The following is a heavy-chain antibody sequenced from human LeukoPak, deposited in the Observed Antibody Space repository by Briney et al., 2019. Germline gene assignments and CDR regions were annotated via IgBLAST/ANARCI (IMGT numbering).Heavy chain of an antibody. V-gene: IGHV4-39*01. CDR3: ARRRKVRGVTIMPLYYFDY. CDR1: GGSISSSSYY. D-gene: IGHD3-10*01. CDR2: IYYSGST. Sequence: PSETLSLTCTVSGGSISSSSYYWGWIRQPPGKGLEWIGSIYYSGSTYYNPSLKSRVTISVDTSKNQFSLKLSSVTAADTAVYYCARRRKVRGVTIMPLYYFDYWGQGTLVTVSS. J-gene: IGHJ4*02.